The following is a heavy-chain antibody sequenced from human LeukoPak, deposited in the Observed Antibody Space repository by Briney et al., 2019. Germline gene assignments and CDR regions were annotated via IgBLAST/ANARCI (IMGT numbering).Heavy chain of an antibody. CDR3: ARDHDSSSCPYFDY. Sequence: KSGGSLRLSCAASGFTFSSYSMNWVRQAPGKGLEWVSSISSSSSYIYYADSVKGRFTISRDNAKNSLYLQMNSLRAEDTAVYYCARDHDSSSCPYFDYWGQGTLVTVSS. D-gene: IGHD6-13*01. CDR1: GFTFSSYS. CDR2: ISSSSSYI. V-gene: IGHV3-21*01. J-gene: IGHJ4*02.